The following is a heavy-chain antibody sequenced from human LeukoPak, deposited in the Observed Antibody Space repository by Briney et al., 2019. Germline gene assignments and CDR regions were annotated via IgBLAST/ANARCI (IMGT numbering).Heavy chain of an antibody. CDR1: GYSFTSYW. CDR3: ASAINWNDGGRDAFDI. J-gene: IGHJ3*02. V-gene: IGHV5-10-1*01. Sequence: GESLKISRKGSGYSFTSYWISWVRQMPGKGLEWMGRIDPSDSYTNYSPSFQGHATISADKSISTAYLQWSSLKASDTAMYYCASAINWNDGGRDAFDIWGQGTMVTVSS. D-gene: IGHD1-20*01. CDR2: IDPSDSYT.